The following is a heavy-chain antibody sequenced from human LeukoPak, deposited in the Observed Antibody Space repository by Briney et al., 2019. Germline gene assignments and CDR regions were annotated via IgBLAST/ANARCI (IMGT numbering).Heavy chain of an antibody. CDR1: GFTFSSYA. Sequence: GGSLRLSCAASGFTFSSYAMSWVRQAPGKGLEWVSAISGSGGSTYYADSVRGRFTISRDNSKNTLYLQMNSLRAEDTAVYYCAKDNGSGWYGGGFDPWGQGTLVTVSS. D-gene: IGHD6-19*01. J-gene: IGHJ5*02. CDR3: AKDNGSGWYGGGFDP. CDR2: ISGSGGST. V-gene: IGHV3-23*01.